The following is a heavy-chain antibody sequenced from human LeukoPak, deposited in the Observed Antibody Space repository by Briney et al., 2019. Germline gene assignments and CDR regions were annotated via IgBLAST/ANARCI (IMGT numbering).Heavy chain of an antibody. V-gene: IGHV3-53*01. CDR3: ARTSDYRFEY. CDR2: TYGGGST. J-gene: IGHJ4*02. CDR1: GIPVSGKH. Sequence: PGGSLRLSCAVSGIPVSGKHMSWVRQAPGKGPEWVSITYGGGSTFFADSVKGRFTTSRDNSKNTVYLQMNTLRAEDTAVYYCARTSDYRFEYWGQGTLVTVSS. D-gene: IGHD3-9*01.